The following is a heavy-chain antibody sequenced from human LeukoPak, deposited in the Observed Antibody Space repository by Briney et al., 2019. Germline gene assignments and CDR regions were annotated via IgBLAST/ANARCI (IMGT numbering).Heavy chain of an antibody. D-gene: IGHD6-19*01. Sequence: ASVKVSCKASGYTFTGYYMHWVRQAPGQGLEWMGWINPNSGGTNYAQKFQGRVTMTRDTSISTAYMELSRLRSDDTAVYYCARVRSSGWYFNYYYMDVWGKGTTVTVSS. CDR1: GYTFTGYY. CDR3: ARVRSSGWYFNYYYMDV. CDR2: INPNSGGT. J-gene: IGHJ6*03. V-gene: IGHV1-2*02.